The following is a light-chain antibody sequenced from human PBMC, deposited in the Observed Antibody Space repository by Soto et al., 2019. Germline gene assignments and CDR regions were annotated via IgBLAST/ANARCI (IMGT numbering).Light chain of an antibody. V-gene: IGKV1-9*01. CDR2: DAS. Sequence: DIQLTQSPSFLSASVGDRVTIACRASQGIGKYLAWFQQKPGRAPELLIYDASTLQSGVPSRFTGSGSGTEFILTISSLQPEDLATYYCQQRDGFLLTFGGGTQVEIK. CDR1: QGIGKY. J-gene: IGKJ4*01. CDR3: QQRDGFLLT.